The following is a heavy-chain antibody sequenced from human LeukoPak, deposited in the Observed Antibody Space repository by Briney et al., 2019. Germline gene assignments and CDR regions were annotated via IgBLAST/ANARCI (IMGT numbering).Heavy chain of an antibody. J-gene: IGHJ3*02. CDR1: GFTFSSYW. CDR3: AILALYYSGSYYGDAFDI. CDR2: IKQDGSEK. Sequence: PGGSLRLACAASGFTFSSYWMSWVRQAPGKGLEWVANIKQDGSEKYYVDSVKGRFTISRDNAKNSLYLQMNSLRAEDTAVYYCAILALYYSGSYYGDAFDIWGQGTMVTVSS. V-gene: IGHV3-7*05. D-gene: IGHD1-26*01.